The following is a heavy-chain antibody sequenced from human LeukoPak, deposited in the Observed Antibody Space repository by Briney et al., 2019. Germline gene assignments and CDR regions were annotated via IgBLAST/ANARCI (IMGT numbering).Heavy chain of an antibody. Sequence: PSETLSLTCAVYGGSFSGYYWSWIRQPPGKGLEWIGEINHSGSTNYNPSLKSRVTISVDASKNQFSLKLSSVTAADTAVYYCARNPGERGYSYGFRGDNWFDPWGQGTLVTVSS. D-gene: IGHD5-18*01. J-gene: IGHJ5*02. V-gene: IGHV4-34*01. CDR3: ARNPGERGYSYGFRGDNWFDP. CDR1: GGSFSGYY. CDR2: INHSGST.